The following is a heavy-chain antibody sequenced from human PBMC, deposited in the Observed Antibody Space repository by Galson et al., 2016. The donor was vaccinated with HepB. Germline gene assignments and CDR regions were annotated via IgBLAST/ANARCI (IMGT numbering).Heavy chain of an antibody. CDR2: ISGSGGGT. V-gene: IGHV3-23*01. CDR3: ATRPQAQGEPLPSAMRCFDF. J-gene: IGHJ4*02. CDR1: GFTFSSYV. D-gene: IGHD1-26*01. Sequence: SLRLSCAASGFTFSSYVMSWVRQAPGKGLEWVSVISGSGGGTSYADSVEGRFTMSRDNSKNTLYLQMNSLRAEDTAFYYCATRPQAQGEPLPSAMRCFDFWGQGTLVTVSS.